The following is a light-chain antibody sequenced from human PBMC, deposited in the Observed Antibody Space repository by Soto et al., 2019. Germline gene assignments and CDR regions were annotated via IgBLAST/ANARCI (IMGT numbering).Light chain of an antibody. Sequence: EIVLRQSPATLSLSPGERATLSCRASQSVTNYVAWFQQKPGQAPRLLLYGASNRATGTPARFSGRGSGTDFSPPISSRVPEDVAVYYCQQRSNWPPITFGQGTRLEIK. V-gene: IGKV3-11*01. CDR2: GAS. CDR1: QSVTNY. CDR3: QQRSNWPPIT. J-gene: IGKJ5*01.